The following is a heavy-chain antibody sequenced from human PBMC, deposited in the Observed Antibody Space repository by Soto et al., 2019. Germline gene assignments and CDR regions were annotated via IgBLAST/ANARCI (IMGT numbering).Heavy chain of an antibody. D-gene: IGHD6-13*01. CDR3: ARDPASGSSTTGGYWYFDL. CDR1: GFTFSSYA. Sequence: QVQLVESGGGVVQPGRSLRLSCAASGFTFSSYAMHWVRQAPGKGLEWVAVISYDGSNKYYADSVKGRFTISRDNSKNTLYLQMNSLRAEDTAVHYCARDPASGSSTTGGYWYFDLWGRGTLVTVSS. CDR2: ISYDGSNK. V-gene: IGHV3-30-3*01. J-gene: IGHJ2*01.